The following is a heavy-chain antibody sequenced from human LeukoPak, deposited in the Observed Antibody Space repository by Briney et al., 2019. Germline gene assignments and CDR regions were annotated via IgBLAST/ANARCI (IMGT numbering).Heavy chain of an antibody. D-gene: IGHD3-22*01. J-gene: IGHJ4*02. V-gene: IGHV1-46*01. CDR3: ARPMNEYDSSGFFHY. CDR2: INPSGGST. Sequence: ASVKVSCKASGYTFTSYYMHWVRQAPGQGLEWMGIINPSGGSTSYAQKFQGRVTMTRDTSTSTVYMELSSLRSEDTAVYYCARPMNEYDSSGFFHYWGQGTLVTVSS. CDR1: GYTFTSYY.